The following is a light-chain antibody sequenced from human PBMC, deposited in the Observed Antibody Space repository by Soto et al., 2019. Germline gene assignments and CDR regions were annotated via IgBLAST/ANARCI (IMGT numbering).Light chain of an antibody. CDR2: EVN. CDR3: SSYAGSSNV. CDR1: SSDVGGYNY. J-gene: IGLJ1*01. V-gene: IGLV2-8*01. Sequence: QSVLTLPPSASGSPGQSVAISCTGTSSDVGGYNYVSWYQQHPGKAPKLMIYEVNERPSGVPDRFSGSKSGNTASLTVSGLQAEDEADYYCSSYAGSSNVFGTGTKVTVL.